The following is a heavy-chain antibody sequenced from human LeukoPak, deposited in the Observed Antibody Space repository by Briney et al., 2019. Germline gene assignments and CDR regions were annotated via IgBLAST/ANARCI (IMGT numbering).Heavy chain of an antibody. CDR3: GRHCDYSGYDLGY. J-gene: IGHJ4*02. CDR2: VSPYNGKT. Sequence: SVKVSCKSSGYTFTIYGITWVRQAPGQGLEWKGGVSPYNGKTINAQKFQGRVTVTTDTYTSTTYMELRSLRSDDTAVYYCGRHCDYSGYDLGYWGQGTLVTVSS. D-gene: IGHD5-12*01. V-gene: IGHV1-18*01. CDR1: GYTFTIYG.